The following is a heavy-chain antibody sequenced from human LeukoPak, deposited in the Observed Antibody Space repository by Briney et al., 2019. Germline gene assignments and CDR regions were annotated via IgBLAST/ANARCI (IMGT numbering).Heavy chain of an antibody. CDR1: GVSISSSTFD. J-gene: IGHJ4*02. Sequence: SETMSLSCTVSGVSISSSTFDWGWNGQAPGKGREWIGSIIDSGTTYYNPSIKSLATISVDTSKNQSSLKLSSVTAADTAVYYCARKGLGGYFDYWGQGTLVTVSS. V-gene: IGHV4-39*07. CDR3: ARKGLGGYFDY. D-gene: IGHD3/OR15-3a*01. CDR2: IIDSGTT.